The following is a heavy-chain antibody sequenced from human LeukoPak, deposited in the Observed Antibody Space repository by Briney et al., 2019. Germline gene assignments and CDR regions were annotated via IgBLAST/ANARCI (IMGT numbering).Heavy chain of an antibody. CDR3: AKWGDYDVLTGYYDPDY. V-gene: IGHV3-23*01. Sequence: GSPRLSCVSSGFTFSNYALSWVRQAPRRGLEWVSAITVSGGITYYADSVKGRFTISRDNSKNTLYLQMNSLRAEDTAVYYCAKWGDYDVLTGYYDPDYWGQGTLVTVSS. D-gene: IGHD3-9*01. CDR1: GFTFSNYA. J-gene: IGHJ4*02. CDR2: ITVSGGIT.